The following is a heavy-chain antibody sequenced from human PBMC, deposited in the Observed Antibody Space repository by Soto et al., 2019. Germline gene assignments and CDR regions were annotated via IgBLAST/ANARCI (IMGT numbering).Heavy chain of an antibody. CDR1: GFTFSRYS. CDR2: ISSSSSYI. CDR3: AREEDFCSSTSCPSADDY. V-gene: IGHV3-21*01. Sequence: EVQLVESGGGLVKPGGSLRLSCAASGFTFSRYSMNWVRQAPGKGLAWVSPISSSSSYIYYADSVKGRFTISRDNAKNSLYLQMNSLRAEDTAVYYCAREEDFCSSTSCPSADDYWGQGTLVTVSS. D-gene: IGHD2-2*01. J-gene: IGHJ4*02.